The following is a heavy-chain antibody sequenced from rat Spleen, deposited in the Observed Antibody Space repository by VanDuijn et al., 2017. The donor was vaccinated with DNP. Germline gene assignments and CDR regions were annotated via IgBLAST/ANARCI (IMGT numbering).Heavy chain of an antibody. CDR2: IKAKSNNYAT. J-gene: IGHJ3*01. V-gene: IGHV6-6*01. CDR1: GFAFSTAW. Sequence: EVQVVESGGGVVQPGNSLKLSCATSGFAFSTAWMYWFRQFPEKRLEWIARIKAKSNNYATDYTESVKGRFTISRDDSKSRIYLQMNNLKEEDTAIYYCASPTYWGQGTLVTVSS. CDR3: ASPTY.